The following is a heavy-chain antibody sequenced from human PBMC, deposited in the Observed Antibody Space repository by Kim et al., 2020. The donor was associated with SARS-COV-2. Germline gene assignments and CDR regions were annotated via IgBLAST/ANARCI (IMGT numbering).Heavy chain of an antibody. V-gene: IGHV3-23*01. CDR2: GSGGST. D-gene: IGHD3-22*01. J-gene: IGHJ4*02. CDR3: VISGYDR. Sequence: GSGGSTYYTDSVKGRFTISRDNSKNTLYLQMNSLKAEDTAIYYCVISGYDRWGQGTLVTVSS.